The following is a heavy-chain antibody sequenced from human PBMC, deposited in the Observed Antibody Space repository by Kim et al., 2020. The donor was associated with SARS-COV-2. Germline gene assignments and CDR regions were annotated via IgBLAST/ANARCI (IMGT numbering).Heavy chain of an antibody. Sequence: SETLSLTCSVSGVSISGNYWTWIRQPAGKGLEWIGRIHSSGFTNYNPSLDRRVTMSVDTSKNQFSLKLTSVTAADTAVYYCARDPFRNSYDLWGERTLV. D-gene: IGHD3-3*01. CDR3: ARDPFRNSYDL. V-gene: IGHV4-4*07. J-gene: IGHJ1*01. CDR1: GVSISGNY. CDR2: IHSSGFT.